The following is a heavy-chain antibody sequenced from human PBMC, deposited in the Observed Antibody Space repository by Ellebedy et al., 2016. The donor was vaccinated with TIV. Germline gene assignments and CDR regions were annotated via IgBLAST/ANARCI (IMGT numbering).Heavy chain of an antibody. D-gene: IGHD6-13*01. J-gene: IGHJ4*02. Sequence: GESLKISCAASGFTFDDYAMHWVRQAPGKGLEWVSYISYSGDLMYYADSVKGRFTTSRDNAENSLYLQMNSLRAEDTAVYYCARLGVIAAAGASDYWGQGTLVIVSS. CDR2: ISYSGDLM. CDR1: GFTFDDYA. CDR3: ARLGVIAAAGASDY. V-gene: IGHV3-11*01.